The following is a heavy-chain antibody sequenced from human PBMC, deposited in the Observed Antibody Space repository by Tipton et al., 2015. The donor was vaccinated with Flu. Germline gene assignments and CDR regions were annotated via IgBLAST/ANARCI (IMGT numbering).Heavy chain of an antibody. CDR2: ISYHGRHK. D-gene: IGHD2-2*01. J-gene: IGHJ4*02. Sequence: SLRLSCEASGFTFSGYGMHWVRQAPGKGLEWVAVISYHGRHKYYADSVKGRFSISRDNSQNTINLQMNSLRVEDTAVYYCARDFYQRADYWGQGTLVTVSS. CDR3: ARDFYQRADY. CDR1: GFTFSGYG. V-gene: IGHV3-30*03.